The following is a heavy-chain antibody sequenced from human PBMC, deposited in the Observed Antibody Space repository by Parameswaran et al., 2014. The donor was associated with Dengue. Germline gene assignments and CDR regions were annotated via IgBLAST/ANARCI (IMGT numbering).Heavy chain of an antibody. V-gene: IGHV3-23*01. Sequence: IRQPQGRAGWVSAISGSGGSTYYADSVKGRFTISRDNSKNTLYLQMNSLRAEDTAVYYCAKSRSETTVTTWGYYFDYWGQGTLVTVSS. J-gene: IGHJ4*02. D-gene: IGHD4-17*01. CDR2: ISGSGGST. CDR3: AKSRSETTVTTWGYYFDY.